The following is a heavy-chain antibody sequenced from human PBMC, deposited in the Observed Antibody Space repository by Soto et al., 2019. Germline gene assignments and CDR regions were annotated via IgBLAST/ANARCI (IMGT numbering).Heavy chain of an antibody. CDR2: TYYSGST. CDR3: AREGRQLCLRYFDQ. CDR1: GGSLSSYY. V-gene: IGHV4-59*01. D-gene: IGHD2-2*01. Sequence: PSETLPLTCTGSGGSLSSYYWGWIRQPPGKGLEGMGYTYYSGSTNSNPSLKRRVTISVDTSKNQFSLKLSSVTAADTAVYYCAREGRQLCLRYFDQWGQGTLVTVSS. J-gene: IGHJ4*02.